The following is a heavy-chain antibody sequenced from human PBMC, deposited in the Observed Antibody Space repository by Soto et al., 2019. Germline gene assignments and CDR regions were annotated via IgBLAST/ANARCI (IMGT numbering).Heavy chain of an antibody. D-gene: IGHD5-18*01. V-gene: IGHV3-7*01. CDR2: IKQDGSEK. J-gene: IGHJ4*02. CDR1: GFTFSSYW. Sequence: EVQLVESGGGLVQPGGSLRLSCAASGFTFSSYWMSWVRQAPGKGLEWVANIKQDGSEKYYVDSVKGRFTISRDNAKNSRYLQMNSLRAEDTAVYYCAREKYSYGYAVKPGGIFDYWGQGTLVTVSS. CDR3: AREKYSYGYAVKPGGIFDY.